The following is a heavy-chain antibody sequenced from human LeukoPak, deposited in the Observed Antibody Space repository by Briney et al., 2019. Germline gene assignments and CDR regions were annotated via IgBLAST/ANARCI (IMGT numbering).Heavy chain of an antibody. J-gene: IGHJ6*03. V-gene: IGHV4-34*01. Sequence: PGGSLRLSCAASGFTFSSYAMSWIRQPPGKGLEWIGEINHSGSTNYNPSLKSRVTISVGTSKNQFSLKLSSVTAADTAVYYCARHVLLIVGATPVGYYMDVWGKGTTVTISS. CDR3: ARHVLLIVGATPVGYYMDV. CDR2: INHSGST. CDR1: GFTFSSYA. D-gene: IGHD1-26*01.